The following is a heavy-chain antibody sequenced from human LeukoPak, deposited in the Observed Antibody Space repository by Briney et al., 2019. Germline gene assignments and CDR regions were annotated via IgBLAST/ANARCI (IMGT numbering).Heavy chain of an antibody. D-gene: IGHD4-17*01. Sequence: SETLSLTCTVSGGSISSGDYYWSWIRQPPGKGLEWIGYIYYSGSTYYNPSLKSRVTISVDRSKNQFSLKLSSVTAADTAVYYCARALATVTTLTGWFDPWGQGTLVTVSS. V-gene: IGHV4-30-4*01. CDR2: IYYSGST. J-gene: IGHJ5*02. CDR3: ARALATVTTLTGWFDP. CDR1: GGSISSGDYY.